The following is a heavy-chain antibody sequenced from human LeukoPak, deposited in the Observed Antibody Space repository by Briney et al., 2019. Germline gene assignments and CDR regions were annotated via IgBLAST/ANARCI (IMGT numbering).Heavy chain of an antibody. CDR1: GLTFSSYA. D-gene: IGHD3-3*01. V-gene: IGHV3-23*01. Sequence: PGGSLRLSCEASGLTFSSYAMSWVRQAPGKGLEWVSSIIGNGGSTYFVDSVKGRFTISRDNSKNTLYLQMNSLRAEDTAVYSCARDRAWNYFDYWGQGTLVTVSS. CDR3: ARDRAWNYFDY. J-gene: IGHJ4*02. CDR2: IIGNGGST.